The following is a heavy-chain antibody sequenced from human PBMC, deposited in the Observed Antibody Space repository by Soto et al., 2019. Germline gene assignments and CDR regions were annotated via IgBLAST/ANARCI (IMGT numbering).Heavy chain of an antibody. CDR3: ARVLRIQLCKNAFDL. D-gene: IGHD5-18*01. V-gene: IGHV1-69*01. J-gene: IGHJ3*01. CDR2: ITPNFNTA. CDR1: GGTFSSYV. Sequence: QVQLVQSGAEVKKPGSSVKVSCKASGGTFSSYVVSWVRQAPGQGLEWMGGITPNFNTANYAQKFQGRVTITENESTSTAFMELSSLRSEDTAAYFCARVLRIQLCKNAFDLWGQGTMVTVSS.